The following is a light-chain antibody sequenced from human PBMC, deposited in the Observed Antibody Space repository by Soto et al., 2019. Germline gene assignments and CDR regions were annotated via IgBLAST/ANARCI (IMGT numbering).Light chain of an antibody. CDR2: KAS. CDR1: QSISSW. V-gene: IGKV1-5*03. J-gene: IGKJ1*01. CDR3: QQYSSYWT. Sequence: DIQMTQSPSTLSASVGDRVTITCRASQSISSWLAWYQQKPGKAPKLLIYKASSLQSGVPSRFSGSVSGTEFTLTISSLQPDDFATYYCQQYSSYWTFGQGTKVEIK.